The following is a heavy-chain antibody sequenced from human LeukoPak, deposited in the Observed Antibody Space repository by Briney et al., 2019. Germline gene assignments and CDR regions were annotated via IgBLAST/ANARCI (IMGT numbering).Heavy chain of an antibody. V-gene: IGHV4-59*01. CDR3: ARVDTAMVTDAFDI. Sequence: MTSETLSLTCTVYGGSISSYYWSWIRQPPGKRLEWIGYIYYSGNTNYNPSLKSRVTISVDTSKNQFSLKLSSVTAADTAVYYCARVDTAMVTDAFDIWGQGTMVIVSS. CDR1: GGSISSYY. D-gene: IGHD5-18*01. J-gene: IGHJ3*02. CDR2: IYYSGNT.